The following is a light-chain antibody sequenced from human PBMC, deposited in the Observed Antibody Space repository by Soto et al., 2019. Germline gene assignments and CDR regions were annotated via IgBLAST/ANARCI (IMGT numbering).Light chain of an antibody. J-gene: IGLJ2*01. CDR1: SSNIGAGYN. V-gene: IGLV1-40*01. Sequence: QSVLTQPPSVSGAPGQRVTISCTGSSSNIGAGYNVYWYRHLPGTAPKLLIYGNNNRPSGVPDRFSGSKSGTSASLAITGLQAEDEADYYCQSYDSSLSDVLFGGGTKLTVL. CDR2: GNN. CDR3: QSYDSSLSDVL.